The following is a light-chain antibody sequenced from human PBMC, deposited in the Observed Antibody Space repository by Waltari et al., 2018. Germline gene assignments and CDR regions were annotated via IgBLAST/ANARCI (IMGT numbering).Light chain of an antibody. CDR2: DAS. V-gene: IGKV3-11*01. J-gene: IGKJ5*01. CDR3: QQRSKWPIT. Sequence: IVLTQSPATLALSPGERATLPCRASQSVSSSLGWYQQRPGQAPRLLIYDASSRATGIPARFSGSGSGTDFTLTISSLEPEDFAVYYCQQRSKWPITFGQGTRLEIK. CDR1: QSVSSS.